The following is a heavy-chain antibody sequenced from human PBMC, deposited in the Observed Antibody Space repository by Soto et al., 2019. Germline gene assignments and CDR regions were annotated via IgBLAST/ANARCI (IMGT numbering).Heavy chain of an antibody. D-gene: IGHD4-17*01. J-gene: IGHJ6*02. CDR3: AREPYGDAVVYYYGMDV. Sequence: QVQLQESGPGLVKPSETLSLTCTVSGGSVSSGSYYWSWIRQPPGKGLEWIGSIYYSGSTNYNPSLTRRVTLSVDTSKNQFSLKLSSVTAADTAVYYCAREPYGDAVVYYYGMDVWGQGTTVTVSS. CDR1: GGSVSSGSYY. V-gene: IGHV4-61*01. CDR2: IYYSGST.